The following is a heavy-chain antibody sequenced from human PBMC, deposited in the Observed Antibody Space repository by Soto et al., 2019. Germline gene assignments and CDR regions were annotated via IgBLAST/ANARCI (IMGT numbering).Heavy chain of an antibody. J-gene: IGHJ4*02. D-gene: IGHD2-2*01. CDR3: ARGRLLPAVNFDY. CDR2: IYHSGSA. Sequence: SETLSLTCAVSGDSISNGGYSWSWIRQPPGKGLEWIGYIYHSGSASYNPSLKSRVTISVDGSKNHFSLQLSSVTAADTAVYFSARGRLLPAVNFDYWGQGTLVTVSS. CDR1: GDSISNGGYS. V-gene: IGHV4-30-2*01.